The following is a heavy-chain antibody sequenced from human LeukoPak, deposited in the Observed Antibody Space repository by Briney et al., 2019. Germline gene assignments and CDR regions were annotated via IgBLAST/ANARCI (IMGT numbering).Heavy chain of an antibody. CDR3: TRKLRRPSFDI. CDR2: IRSKAYGGTT. D-gene: IGHD6-6*01. CDR1: GFTFGDYA. J-gene: IGHJ3*02. Sequence: GGSLRLSCTASGFTFGDYAMSWFRQAPGKGLEWVGFIRSKAYGGTTEYPASVKGRFTISRDDSKSIAYLQMNSLKTEDTAVYYCTRKLRRPSFDIWGQGTMVTVSS. V-gene: IGHV3-49*03.